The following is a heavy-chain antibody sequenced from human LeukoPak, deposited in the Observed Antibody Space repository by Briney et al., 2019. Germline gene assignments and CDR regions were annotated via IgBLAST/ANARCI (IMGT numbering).Heavy chain of an antibody. CDR2: IYPGDSDT. D-gene: IGHD3-3*01. Sequence: GESLKISCKGSGYSFTSYWIGWVRQMPGKGLEWMGIIYPGDSDTRYSPSFQGQVTISADKSISTAYLQWSSLKASDTAIYYWARRFHDFWRGPHNYFDYWGQGTLVTVSS. CDR3: ARRFHDFWRGPHNYFDY. CDR1: GYSFTSYW. V-gene: IGHV5-51*01. J-gene: IGHJ4*02.